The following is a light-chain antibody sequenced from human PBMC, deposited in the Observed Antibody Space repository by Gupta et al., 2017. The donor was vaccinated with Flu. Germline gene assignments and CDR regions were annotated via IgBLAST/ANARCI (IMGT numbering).Light chain of an antibody. Sequence: DIQMTQSPSSLSASVGDRVTITCRASQSISSYLNWYQQKPGKAPKLLIYAASSWQSGVPSRFSGSGSGTDVTLTISSRQPEDFAAYYCQQSDSTPPLTFGGGTKVEIK. CDR1: QSISSY. CDR3: QQSDSTPPLT. J-gene: IGKJ4*01. CDR2: AAS. V-gene: IGKV1-39*01.